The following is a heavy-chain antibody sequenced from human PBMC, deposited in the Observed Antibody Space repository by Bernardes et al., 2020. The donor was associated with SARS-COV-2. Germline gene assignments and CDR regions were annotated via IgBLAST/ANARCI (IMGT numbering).Heavy chain of an antibody. V-gene: IGHV4-59*01. CDR2: IYYSGST. CDR3: ARWSSSSEREIYYYYYYMDV. Sequence: SETLSLTCTVSGGSISSYYWSWIRQPPGKGLEWIGYIYYSGSTNYNPSLKSRVTISVDTSKNQFSLKLSSVTAADTAVYYCARWSSSSEREIYYYYYYMDVWGKGTTVTVSS. CDR1: GGSISSYY. D-gene: IGHD6-6*01. J-gene: IGHJ6*03.